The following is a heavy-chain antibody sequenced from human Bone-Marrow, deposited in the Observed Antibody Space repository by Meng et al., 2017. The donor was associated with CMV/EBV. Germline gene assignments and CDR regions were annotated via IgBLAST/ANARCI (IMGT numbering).Heavy chain of an antibody. J-gene: IGHJ4*02. D-gene: IGHD2-2*01. CDR2: INHSGST. Sequence: SETLSLTCAVYGGSFSGYYWSWIRQPPGKGLEWIGEINHSGSTNYNPSLKSRVTISVDTSKNQFSLKRSSVTAADTAVYYCARVPRKDIVVFTDKGGFAYWGQGTLVTVSS. CDR3: ARVPRKDIVVFTDKGGFAY. CDR1: GGSFSGYY. V-gene: IGHV4-34*01.